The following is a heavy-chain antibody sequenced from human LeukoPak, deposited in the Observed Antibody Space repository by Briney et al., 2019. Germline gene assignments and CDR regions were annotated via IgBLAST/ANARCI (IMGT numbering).Heavy chain of an antibody. J-gene: IGHJ4*02. CDR1: AFAFSNYA. Sequence: GGSLRLSCAAAAFAFSNYAMYSVRQAPGKGLEWVAVTTYDGSDKYYADSVKGRFTISRGNSKNTLYLQMNSLRAEDTAVYYCPKDRANAWSSAYWGQGTLVTVSS. D-gene: IGHD3-10*01. CDR3: PKDRANAWSSAY. CDR2: TTYDGSDK. V-gene: IGHV3-30*02.